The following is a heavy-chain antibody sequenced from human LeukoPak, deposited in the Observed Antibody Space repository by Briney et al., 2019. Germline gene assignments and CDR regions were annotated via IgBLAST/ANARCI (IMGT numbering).Heavy chain of an antibody. CDR1: GFTFSNYG. Sequence: GGSLRLSCAASGFTFSNYGMHWVRQAPGKGLEWVAVVSYDGSNKYYADSMKGRFTISRDNSMNTLYLQMNSLRAEDTAVYYCANVNAMSTGYWGQGTLVTVSS. CDR2: VSYDGSNK. D-gene: IGHD2-2*01. V-gene: IGHV3-30*18. CDR3: ANVNAMSTGY. J-gene: IGHJ4*02.